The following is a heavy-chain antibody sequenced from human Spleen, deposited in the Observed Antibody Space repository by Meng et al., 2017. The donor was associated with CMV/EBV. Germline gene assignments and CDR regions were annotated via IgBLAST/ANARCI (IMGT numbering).Heavy chain of an antibody. J-gene: IGHJ6*02. CDR3: ARDFDIVARPNYSYGMDV. CDR1: GFTFSSYA. V-gene: IGHV3-30*04. D-gene: IGHD5-12*01. CDR2: ISYDGSNK. Sequence: GESLKISCAASGFTFSSYAMHWVRQAPGKGLEWVAVISYDGSNKYYADSVKGRFTISRDNSKNTLYLQMNSLRAEDTAVYYCARDFDIVARPNYSYGMDVWGQGTTVTVSS.